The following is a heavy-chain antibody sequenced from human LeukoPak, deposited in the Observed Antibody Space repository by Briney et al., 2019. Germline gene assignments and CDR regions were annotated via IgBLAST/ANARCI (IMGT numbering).Heavy chain of an antibody. V-gene: IGHV5-51*01. D-gene: IGHD3-10*01. CDR2: IYPGDSDT. J-gene: IGHJ4*02. CDR1: GYSFTSYW. CDR3: ARHIVVGSGSRAPNQYYFDY. Sequence: PGESLKISCKGSGYSFTSYWIGWVRQMPGKGLEWMGIIYPGDSDTRYSPSFQGQVTISADKSISTAYLQWSSLKASDTAMYYCARHIVVGSGSRAPNQYYFDYWGQGTLVTVSS.